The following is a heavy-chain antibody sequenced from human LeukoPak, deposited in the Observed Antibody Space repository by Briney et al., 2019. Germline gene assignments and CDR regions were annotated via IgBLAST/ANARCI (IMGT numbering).Heavy chain of an antibody. CDR2: INTNTGSP. CDR3: ARESAAAGTKYYYYYYMDV. J-gene: IGHJ6*03. D-gene: IGHD6-13*01. V-gene: IGHV7-4-1*02. Sequence: ASVKVSCKVSGYTFTSYAMNWVRQAPGQGLEWMGWINTNTGSPTYAQGFTGRFVFSLDTSVSTAYLQISSLKAEDTAVYYCARESAAAGTKYYYYYYMDVWGKGTTVTVSS. CDR1: GYTFTSYA.